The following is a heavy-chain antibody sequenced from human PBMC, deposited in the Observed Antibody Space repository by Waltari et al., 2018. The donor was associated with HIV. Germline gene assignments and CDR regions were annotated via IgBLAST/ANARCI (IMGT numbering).Heavy chain of an antibody. CDR3: ARDALLTSGWTLNWFDP. D-gene: IGHD6-19*01. Sequence: QVQLQQSGPGLVKPSQTLSLTCAISGDSVSSHSAAWNWTRQSPSRGLEWLGRTYYRSKWYNDYAVSVKSRITINPDTSKNQFSLQLNSVTPEDTAVYYCARDALLTSGWTLNWFDPWGQGTLVTVSS. CDR2: TYYRSKWYN. V-gene: IGHV6-1*01. J-gene: IGHJ5*02. CDR1: GDSVSSHSAA.